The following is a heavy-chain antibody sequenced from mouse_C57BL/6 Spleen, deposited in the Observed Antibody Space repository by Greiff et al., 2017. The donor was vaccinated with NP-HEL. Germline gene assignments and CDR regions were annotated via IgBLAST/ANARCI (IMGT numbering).Heavy chain of an antibody. J-gene: IGHJ3*01. Sequence: VQLQQPGAELVRPGSSVKLSCKASGYTFTSYWMDWVKQRPGQGLEWIGNIYPSDSETHYNQKFKDKATLTVDKSSSTAYMQLSSLTSEDSAVYYCARHYGSSYWGQGTLVTVSA. V-gene: IGHV1-61*01. D-gene: IGHD1-1*01. CDR1: GYTFTSYW. CDR3: ARHYGSSY. CDR2: IYPSDSET.